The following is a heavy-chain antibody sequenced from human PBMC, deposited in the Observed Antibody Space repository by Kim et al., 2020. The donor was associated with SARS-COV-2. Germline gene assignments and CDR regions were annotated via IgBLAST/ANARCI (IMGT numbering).Heavy chain of an antibody. CDR1: GFTFSDYY. V-gene: IGHV3-11*05. CDR3: ARVVINRGSGSWIGYGMDV. D-gene: IGHD3-10*01. CDR2: ISSSSSYT. Sequence: GGSLRLSCAASGFTFSDYYMSWIRQAPGKGLEWVSYISSSSSYTNYADSVKGRFTISRDNAKNSLYLQMNSLRAEDTAVYYCARVVINRGSGSWIGYGMDVWGQGTTVTVSS. J-gene: IGHJ6*02.